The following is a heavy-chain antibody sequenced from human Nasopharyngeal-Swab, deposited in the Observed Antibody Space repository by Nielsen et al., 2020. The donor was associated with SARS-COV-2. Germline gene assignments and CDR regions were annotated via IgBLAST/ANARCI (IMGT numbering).Heavy chain of an antibody. D-gene: IGHD6-13*01. V-gene: IGHV3-43*01. J-gene: IGHJ4*02. CDR2: IGWDGGGP. Sequence: GESLKISCAASGFTLDDYSMHWVRQAPGKGLEWVSLIGWDGGGPNYADSVKGRFTISRDNRKDSLYLQMHSLRTEDTALYYCAKDMGSSPTLDYWGRGTLVTVSS. CDR1: GFTLDDYS. CDR3: AKDMGSSPTLDY.